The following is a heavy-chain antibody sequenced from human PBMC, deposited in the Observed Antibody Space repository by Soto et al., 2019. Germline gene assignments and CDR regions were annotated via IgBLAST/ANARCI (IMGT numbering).Heavy chain of an antibody. J-gene: IGHJ4*02. CDR3: ANLAWVGYSYGFEKPNFDY. CDR2: ISYDGSNK. D-gene: IGHD5-18*01. Sequence: GGSLRLSCAASGFTFSSYGMHWVRQAPGKGLEWVAVISYDGSNKYYADSVKGRFTISRDNSKNTLYLQMNSLRAEDTAVYYCANLAWVGYSYGFEKPNFDYWGQGTLVTVSS. V-gene: IGHV3-30*18. CDR1: GFTFSSYG.